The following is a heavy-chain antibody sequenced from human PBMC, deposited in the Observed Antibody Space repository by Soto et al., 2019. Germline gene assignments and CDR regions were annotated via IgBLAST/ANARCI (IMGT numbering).Heavy chain of an antibody. CDR2: IYPGDSDT. D-gene: IGHD7-27*01. V-gene: IGHV5-51*01. CDR1: GYSFTSYW. Sequence: GESLKISCKGSGYSFTSYWIGWVRQMPGKGLEWMGIIYPGDSDTRYSPSFQGQVTISADKSITTAYLQWSSLKASDTAMYYCARQTGESVPYNWFDPWGQGTLVTVSS. CDR3: ARQTGESVPYNWFDP. J-gene: IGHJ5*02.